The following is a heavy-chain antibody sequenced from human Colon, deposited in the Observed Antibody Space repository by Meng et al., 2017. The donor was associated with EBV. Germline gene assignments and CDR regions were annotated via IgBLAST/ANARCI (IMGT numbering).Heavy chain of an antibody. V-gene: IGHV4-34*01. CDR3: ASSHSSKVGARRLDY. CDR1: GGSFSGYY. CDR2: ITHRGST. Sequence: QMQRQQWAAGWLHPSESLSLTCAVYGGSFSGYYWTWIRQPPGKGLEWIGEITHRGSTNYNPFLKSRVTISVDTSKKQFSLKLTSVTAADTAVYYCASSHSSKVGARRLDYWGQGTLVTVSS. D-gene: IGHD1-26*01. J-gene: IGHJ4*02.